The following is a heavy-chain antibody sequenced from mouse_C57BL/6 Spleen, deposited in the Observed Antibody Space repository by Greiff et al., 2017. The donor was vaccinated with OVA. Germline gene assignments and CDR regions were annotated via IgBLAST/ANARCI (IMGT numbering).Heavy chain of an antibody. D-gene: IGHD1-1*01. CDR3: ARIRHYYGSTSKLLVHFDV. V-gene: IGHV8-8*01. Sequence: QVQLKESGPGILQPSQTLSLTCSFSGFSLSTFGMGVGWIRQPSGKGLEWLAHIWWDDDKYYNPALKSRLTISKDTSKNQVFLKIANVDTADTATYYCARIRHYYGSTSKLLVHFDVWGTGTTVTVSS. CDR1: GFSLSTFGMG. CDR2: IWWDDDK. J-gene: IGHJ1*03.